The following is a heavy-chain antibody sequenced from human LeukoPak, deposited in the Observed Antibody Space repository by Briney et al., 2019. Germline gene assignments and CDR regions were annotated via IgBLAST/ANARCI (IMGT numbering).Heavy chain of an antibody. J-gene: IGHJ6*02. Sequence: GGSLRLSCAASGFTFNTYSVNWVRQAPGKGLEWVSSISSGSSYTFYADSMKGRFTISRDNAKTSLYLQMNSLRAEDTAVYYCARGGVAAAGRGGGYDYYGMDVWGQGTTVTVSS. D-gene: IGHD6-13*01. CDR1: GFTFNTYS. CDR3: ARGGVAAAGRGGGYDYYGMDV. V-gene: IGHV3-21*01. CDR2: ISSGSSYT.